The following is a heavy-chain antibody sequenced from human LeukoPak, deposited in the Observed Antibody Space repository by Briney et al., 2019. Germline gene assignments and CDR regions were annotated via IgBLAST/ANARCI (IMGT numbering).Heavy chain of an antibody. Sequence: WASVKVSCKASGYTFTDYSMHWVRQAPGQGLEWMGWINPNSGGTNYAQKFQGRVTMIRDTSISTAYMELSRLRSDDTAVYYCAGGGLGYNWNDVYWFDPWGQGTLVTVSS. CDR3: AGGGLGYNWNDVYWFDP. CDR1: GYTFTDYS. CDR2: INPNSGGT. J-gene: IGHJ5*02. V-gene: IGHV1-2*02. D-gene: IGHD1-1*01.